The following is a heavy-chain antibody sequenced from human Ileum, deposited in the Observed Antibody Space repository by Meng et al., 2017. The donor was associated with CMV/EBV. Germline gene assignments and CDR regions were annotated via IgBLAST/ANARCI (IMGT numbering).Heavy chain of an antibody. CDR3: ASYDIRGPAVDF. CDR2: VYYSGST. CDR1: RGSVSNNNSY. V-gene: IGHV4-39*02. J-gene: IGHJ4*02. D-gene: IGHD3-22*01. Sequence: VARGSVSNNNSYWNWIRQPPGKGLGWLGNVYYSGSTNYNSSLKSRVTISVDTSKSHFPLSLSSVTAADTAVYYCASYDIRGPAVDFWGQGILVTVSS.